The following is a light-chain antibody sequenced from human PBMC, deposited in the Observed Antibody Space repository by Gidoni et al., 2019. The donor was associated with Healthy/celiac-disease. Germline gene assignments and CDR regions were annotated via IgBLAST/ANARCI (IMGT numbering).Light chain of an antibody. J-gene: IGKJ3*01. CDR1: QSVSSSY. V-gene: IGKV3-20*01. Sequence: ERALAQSPGTLSLSPGERATLTCRASQSVSSSYLAWYQQKPGQAPRLLIYGASSRATGIPDRFSGSGSGTDFTLTISRLEPEDFEVYYCQRYGSSFTFGPGTKVDIK. CDR3: QRYGSSFT. CDR2: GAS.